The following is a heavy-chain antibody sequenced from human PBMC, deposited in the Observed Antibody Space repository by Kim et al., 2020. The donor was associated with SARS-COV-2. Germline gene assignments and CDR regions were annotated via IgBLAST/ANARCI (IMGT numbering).Heavy chain of an antibody. D-gene: IGHD3-22*01. CDR3: TTDVDYDSSGYYFLSYYYYGMDV. Sequence: GGSLRLSCAASGFTFSNAWMSWVRQAPGKGLEWVGRIKSKTDGGTTDYAAPVKGRFTISRDDSKNTLYLQMNSLKTEDTAVYYCTTDVDYDSSGYYFLSYYYYGMDVWGQGTTVTVSS. CDR1: GFTFSNAW. J-gene: IGHJ6*02. V-gene: IGHV3-15*01. CDR2: IKSKTDGGTT.